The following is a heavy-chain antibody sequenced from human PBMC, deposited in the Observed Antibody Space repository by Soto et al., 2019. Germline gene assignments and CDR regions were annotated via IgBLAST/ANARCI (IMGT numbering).Heavy chain of an antibody. V-gene: IGHV4-59*08. D-gene: IGHD3-22*01. CDR1: GGSISSYY. CDR3: AGSQSYYYDSSGYDY. J-gene: IGHJ4*02. Sequence: PSETLSLTYTVSGGSISSYYWSWIRQPPGKGLEWIGSIYYSGSTNYNPSLKSRVTISVDTSKNQFSLKLSSVTAADTAVYYCAGSQSYYYDSSGYDYWGQGTLVTVSS. CDR2: IYYSGST.